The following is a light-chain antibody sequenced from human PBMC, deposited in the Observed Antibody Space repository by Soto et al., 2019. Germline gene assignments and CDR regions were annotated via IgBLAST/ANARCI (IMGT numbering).Light chain of an antibody. Sequence: DIQMTQSPSSLSASVGDRVTITCRASQSIISYLNWYQQKPGKAPKLLIYAASSLQSGVPSRFSGSGSGTEFTLTISSLQPEDFATYYCQHSYSTPITFGQGTRQEIK. J-gene: IGKJ5*01. CDR2: AAS. CDR3: QHSYSTPIT. V-gene: IGKV1-39*01. CDR1: QSIISY.